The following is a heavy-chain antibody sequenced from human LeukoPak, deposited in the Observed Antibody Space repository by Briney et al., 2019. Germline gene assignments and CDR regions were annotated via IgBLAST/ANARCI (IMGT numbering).Heavy chain of an antibody. Sequence: SETLSLTCTVAGGSISSYYWSWIRQPPGKGLEWIGYIYYSGSTKYKPSLKSRVTISVDTSKNQFSLKLSSVTAADTAVYYCARGRFLDAFDIWGQGTMVTVSS. CDR2: IYYSGST. J-gene: IGHJ3*02. CDR3: ARGRFLDAFDI. D-gene: IGHD3-3*01. V-gene: IGHV4-59*01. CDR1: GGSISSYY.